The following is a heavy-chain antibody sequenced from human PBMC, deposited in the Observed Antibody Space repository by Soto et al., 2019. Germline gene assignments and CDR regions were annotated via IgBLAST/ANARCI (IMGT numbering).Heavy chain of an antibody. J-gene: IGHJ6*02. Sequence: GESLKISCKGSGYSFTTLWIAWVRQMPGKGLEWVGSIDPGIINPGDSDIKYSPSFEGRVTISADRSINTAYLQWNSLKASDTAIYYCARHEQFYYQYYGMDVWGQGTTVTVSS. CDR3: ARHEQFYYQYYGMDV. CDR2: INPGDSDI. V-gene: IGHV5-51*01. CDR1: GYSFTTLW.